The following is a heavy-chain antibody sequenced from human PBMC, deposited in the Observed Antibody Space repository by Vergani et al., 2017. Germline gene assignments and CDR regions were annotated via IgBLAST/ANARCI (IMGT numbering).Heavy chain of an antibody. V-gene: IGHV3-7*03. J-gene: IGHJ4*02. CDR3: ARGYYYERSGYYCDY. Sequence: VQLVESGGGVVQPGRSLRLSCAASGFTFSSYGMHWVRQAPGKGREWVANTKKDGSEKYYVGSVKGRLTISRENAKNSLYLQMNSLRAEDTAVYYCARGYYYERSGYYCDYWGQGTLVTVSS. CDR1: GFTFSSYG. CDR2: TKKDGSEK. D-gene: IGHD3-22*01.